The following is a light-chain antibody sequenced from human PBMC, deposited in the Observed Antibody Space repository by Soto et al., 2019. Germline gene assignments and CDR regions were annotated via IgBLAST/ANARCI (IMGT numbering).Light chain of an antibody. V-gene: IGLV2-23*02. J-gene: IGLJ1*01. Sequence: QSVLTQPASVSGSPGQSITISCTGTSSDVGNYNFVSWYQHHPDKAPKLMIYEVSRRPSGVSDRFSGSKSGNTASLTISGLQAEDEAHYYCCSSAGISPLYIFGTGTKLTVL. CDR2: EVS. CDR3: CSSAGISPLYI. CDR1: SSDVGNYNF.